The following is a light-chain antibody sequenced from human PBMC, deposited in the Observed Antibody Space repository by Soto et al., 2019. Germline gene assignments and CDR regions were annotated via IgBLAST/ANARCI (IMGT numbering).Light chain of an antibody. J-gene: IGLJ2*01. V-gene: IGLV1-44*01. CDR3: AAWDDSLNGVV. CDR1: SSNIGSNT. CDR2: SDI. Sequence: QSVLTQPPSASRTPGQRVTISCSGSSSNIGSNTVNWYQQLPGTAPKLLIYSDIRRPSGVPDRFSGSKSGTSASLAISGLQSEDEADYYCAAWDDSLNGVVFGGGTKVTVL.